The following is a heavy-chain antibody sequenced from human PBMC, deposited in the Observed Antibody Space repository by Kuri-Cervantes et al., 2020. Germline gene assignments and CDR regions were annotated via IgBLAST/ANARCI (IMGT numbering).Heavy chain of an antibody. D-gene: IGHD4-17*01. Sequence: ASVKVSCKASGGTFSSYGISWVRQAPGQGLEWMGWISAYNGNTNYAQKLQGRVTMTTDTSTSTACMELRSLRSDDTAVYYCAVLWGHTVTEQGAFDIWGQGTMVTVSS. J-gene: IGHJ3*02. CDR1: GGTFSSYG. CDR2: ISAYNGNT. CDR3: AVLWGHTVTEQGAFDI. V-gene: IGHV1-18*01.